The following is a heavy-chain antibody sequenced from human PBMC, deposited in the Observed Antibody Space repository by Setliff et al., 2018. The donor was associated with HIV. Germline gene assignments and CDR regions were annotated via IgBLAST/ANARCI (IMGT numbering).Heavy chain of an antibody. CDR3: AKANPNHDAFDI. Sequence: GGSLRLSCAASGFTFSSYTMHWVRQAPGKGLEWVSLISWDGGSTYYADSVKGRFTISRDNSKNSLYLQMNSLRTEDTALYYCAKANPNHDAFDIWGQGTMVTVSS. V-gene: IGHV3-43*01. J-gene: IGHJ3*02. CDR2: ISWDGGST. CDR1: GFTFSSYT.